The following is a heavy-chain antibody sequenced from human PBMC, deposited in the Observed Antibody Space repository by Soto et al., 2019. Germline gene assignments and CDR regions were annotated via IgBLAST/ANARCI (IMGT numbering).Heavy chain of an antibody. CDR2: IYSGGYT. J-gene: IGHJ4*02. CDR3: PTQRGGGGY. CDR1: GFTVSNNY. V-gene: IGHV3-53*01. D-gene: IGHD6-25*01. Sequence: EVQLVESGGGLIQPGGSLRLSCAVSGFTVSNNYMSWVRQAPGKGLEGVSVIYSGGYTAYGDSVKGRFTISRDNSKNTLYLQMKALEADDPAGYSGPTQRGGGGYWGQGTLVTVSS.